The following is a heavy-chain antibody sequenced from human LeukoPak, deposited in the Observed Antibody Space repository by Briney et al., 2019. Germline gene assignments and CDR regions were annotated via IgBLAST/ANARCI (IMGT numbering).Heavy chain of an antibody. V-gene: IGHV3-23*01. Sequence: PGGPLRLSCAASGFTFSTYAMSWVRQAPGMGLQWVSSISRNGDKTYYADSVKGRFTISRDNSKNTLDLQMNTLRVEDTAIYYCAKDFVGVVADALDLWGQGALVTVSS. CDR1: GFTFSTYA. J-gene: IGHJ3*01. CDR2: ISRNGDKT. D-gene: IGHD2-15*01. CDR3: AKDFVGVVADALDL.